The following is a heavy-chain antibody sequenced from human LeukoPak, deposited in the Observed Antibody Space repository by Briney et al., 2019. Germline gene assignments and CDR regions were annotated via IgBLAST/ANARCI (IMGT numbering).Heavy chain of an antibody. J-gene: IGHJ4*02. V-gene: IGHV5-51*01. CDR1: GYTFATYW. Sequence: GESLKISCEGSGYTFATYWIGWVRQMPGKFREWMGIIYPGDSDTRYSPSFQGKVPISDDKSISTAYLQWSSLKASDTAMYYCARRGGSLNYVDYWGQGTLVTVAS. CDR3: ARRGGSLNYVDY. D-gene: IGHD1-26*01. CDR2: IYPGDSDT.